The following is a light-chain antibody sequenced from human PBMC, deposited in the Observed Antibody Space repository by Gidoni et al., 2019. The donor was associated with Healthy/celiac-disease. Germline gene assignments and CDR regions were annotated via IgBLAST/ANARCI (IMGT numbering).Light chain of an antibody. CDR2: DVS. V-gene: IGLV2-11*01. CDR1: SSDGGVYNY. J-gene: IGLJ1*01. CDR3: CSYAGSYTLS. Sequence: SALTPPGSVSGSPGQSVTIPCTGTSSDGGVYNYVSWYQQHPGKAPKLMIYDVSKRPSGVPDRFSGSKSGNTASLTISGLQAEDEADYYCCSYAGSYTLSFGTGTKVTVL.